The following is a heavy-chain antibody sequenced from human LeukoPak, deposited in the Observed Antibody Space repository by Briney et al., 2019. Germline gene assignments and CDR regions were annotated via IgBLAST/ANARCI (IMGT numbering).Heavy chain of an antibody. V-gene: IGHV3-23*01. Sequence: PGGSLRLSCAASGFTFSSYAMSWVRQAPGKGLEWVSVISGSGGSTYYADSVKGRFTISRDNSKNTLYLQMNSLRAEDTAVYYCAKEGPLVAATVAFGMDVWGRGTTVTVSS. D-gene: IGHD2-15*01. J-gene: IGHJ6*02. CDR2: ISGSGGST. CDR1: GFTFSSYA. CDR3: AKEGPLVAATVAFGMDV.